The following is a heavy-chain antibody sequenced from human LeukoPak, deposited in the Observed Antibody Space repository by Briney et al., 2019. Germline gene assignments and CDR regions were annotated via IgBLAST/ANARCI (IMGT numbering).Heavy chain of an antibody. CDR1: GGSISGGSYY. Sequence: SQTLSLTCTVSGGSISGGSYYWSWIRQPAGKGLEWIGRIYTSGSTNYNPSLKSRVTISVDTSKSQFSLKLSSVTAADTAVYYCARDRGYSYGFYYGMDVWGQGTTVTVSS. CDR3: ARDRGYSYGFYYGMDV. V-gene: IGHV4-61*02. D-gene: IGHD5-18*01. J-gene: IGHJ6*02. CDR2: IYTSGST.